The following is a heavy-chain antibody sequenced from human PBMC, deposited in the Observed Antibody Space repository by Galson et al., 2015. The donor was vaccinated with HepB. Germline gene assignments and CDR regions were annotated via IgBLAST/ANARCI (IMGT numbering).Heavy chain of an antibody. J-gene: IGHJ4*02. CDR3: AGGNSGYGNFDS. CDR2: NYGGDT. CDR1: GFTLSSYW. Sequence: SLRLSCAPSGFTLSSYWMHWVRQAPGKGLVWVARNYGGDTFYADSGLGRFTVSRDNAKNTLHLQMNKLGAEDAAVCYCAGGNSGYGNFDSWGQGTLVTVSS. D-gene: IGHD5-12*01. V-gene: IGHV3-74*01.